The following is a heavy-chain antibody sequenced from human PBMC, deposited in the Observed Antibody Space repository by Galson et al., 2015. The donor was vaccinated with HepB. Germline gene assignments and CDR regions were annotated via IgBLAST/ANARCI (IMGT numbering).Heavy chain of an antibody. D-gene: IGHD6-19*01. CDR3: ARAVAGYRIIDY. J-gene: IGHJ4*02. CDR1: GFTFSSYS. V-gene: IGHV3-21*01. CDR2: ISSSSSYI. Sequence: SLRLSCAASGFTFSSYSMNWVRQAPGKGLEWVSSISSSSSYIYYAYSVKGRLTISRDNAKNSLYLQMDSLRDEDTAVYYCARAVAGYRIIDYWDQGTLVTVSS.